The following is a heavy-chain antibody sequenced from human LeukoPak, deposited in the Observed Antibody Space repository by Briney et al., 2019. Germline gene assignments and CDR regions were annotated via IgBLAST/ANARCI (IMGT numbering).Heavy chain of an antibody. J-gene: IGHJ4*02. CDR2: IMYDGTNK. D-gene: IGHD6-19*01. CDR3: AKDPAVAIY. CDR1: GFTFSSYG. Sequence: GGSLRLSCAASGFTFSSYGMHLVRRAPGKGPEWVAFIMYDGTNKYYADSVKGRFTISRDNSKNTLYLQMNSLRAEDTALYYCAKDPAVAIYWGQGTLVTVSS. V-gene: IGHV3-30*02.